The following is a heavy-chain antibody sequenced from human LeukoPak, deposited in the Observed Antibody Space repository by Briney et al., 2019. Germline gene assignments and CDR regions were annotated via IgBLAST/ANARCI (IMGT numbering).Heavy chain of an antibody. CDR2: ITGSSDYI. D-gene: IGHD3-10*01. J-gene: IGHJ4*02. CDR3: AKFKGHYGDSEYYFDY. CDR1: GFTFSRYS. V-gene: IGHV3-21*01. Sequence: PGGSPRLSCAASGFTFSRYSVIWVRQAPGKGLEWVSCITGSSDYIFYADSVRGRFTISRDNAKNSLYLQMNSLRAEDTAVYYCAKFKGHYGDSEYYFDYWGQGTLVTVSS.